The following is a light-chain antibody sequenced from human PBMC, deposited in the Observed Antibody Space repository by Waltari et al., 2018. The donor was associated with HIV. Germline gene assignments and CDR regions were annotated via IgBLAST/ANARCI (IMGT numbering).Light chain of an antibody. CDR3: QSYDSSLSGSRV. Sequence: QSVLTQPPSVSGPPGQRVTISCPGGSPNLRAGYEVPSYQQLPETAPKLLIYGNSNRPSGVPDRFSGSKSGTAASLAITGLQAEDEADYYCQSYDSSLSGSRVFGGGTKLTVL. V-gene: IGLV1-40*01. J-gene: IGLJ2*01. CDR1: SPNLRAGYE. CDR2: GNS.